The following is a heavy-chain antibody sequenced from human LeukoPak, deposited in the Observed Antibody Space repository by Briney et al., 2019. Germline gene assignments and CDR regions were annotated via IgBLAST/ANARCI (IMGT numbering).Heavy chain of an antibody. V-gene: IGHV4-39*07. D-gene: IGHD3-3*01. CDR2: IYDSGST. CDR1: GGSIRSSYYY. J-gene: IGHJ5*02. CDR3: ARVSLLEWLFPFDP. Sequence: SETLSLTCTVSGGSIRSSYYYWGWIRQPPGKGLEWIGSIYDSGSTYYNPSLKSRVTISVDTSKNQFSLKLSSVTAADTAVYYCARVSLLEWLFPFDPWGQGTLVTVSS.